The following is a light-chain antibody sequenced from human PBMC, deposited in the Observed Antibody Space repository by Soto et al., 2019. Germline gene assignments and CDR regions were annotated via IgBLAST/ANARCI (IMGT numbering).Light chain of an antibody. J-gene: IGKJ1*01. CDR3: QQRSNWPRT. CDR1: QSVSSY. V-gene: IGKV3-11*01. Sequence: IVFTQSPGTLTSSSREGATLSCRASQSVSSYLAWYQQKPGQAPRLLIYDASNRATGIPARFSGSGSGTDFTLTISSLEPEDFAVYYCQQRSNWPRTFGQGTKV. CDR2: DAS.